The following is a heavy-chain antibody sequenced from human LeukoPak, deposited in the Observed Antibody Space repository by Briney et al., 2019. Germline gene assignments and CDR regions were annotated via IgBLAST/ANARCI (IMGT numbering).Heavy chain of an antibody. V-gene: IGHV4-4*09. D-gene: IGHD2-15*01. J-gene: IGHJ6*03. Sequence: SETLSLTCTVSGGSISSYYWSWIRQPPGKGLEWIGYIYTSGSTNYNPSLKSRVTISVDTSKNQFSLKLSSVIAADTAVYYCARLGGYCSGGSCYSYYYYYYMDVWGKGTTVTVSS. CDR3: ARLGGYCSGGSCYSYYYYYYMDV. CDR2: IYTSGST. CDR1: GGSISSYY.